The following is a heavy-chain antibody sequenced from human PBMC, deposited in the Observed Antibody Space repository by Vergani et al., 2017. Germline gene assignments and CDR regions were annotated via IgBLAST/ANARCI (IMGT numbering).Heavy chain of an antibody. CDR2: IYYSGST. V-gene: IGHV4-39*07. D-gene: IGHD3-22*01. Sequence: QLQLQESGPGLVKPSETLSLTCTVSGGSISSSSYYWGWIRQPPGKGLEWIGSIYYSGSTNYNPSLKSRVTISVDTSKNQFSLKLSSVTAADTAVYYCASSREYYYDSSGYTPDAFDIWGQGTMVTVSS. CDR1: GGSISSSSYY. CDR3: ASSREYYYDSSGYTPDAFDI. J-gene: IGHJ3*02.